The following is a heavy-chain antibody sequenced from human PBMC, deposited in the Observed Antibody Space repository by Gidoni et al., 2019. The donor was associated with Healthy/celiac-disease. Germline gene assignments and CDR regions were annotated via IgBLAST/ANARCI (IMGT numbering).Heavy chain of an antibody. CDR2: IYPGDSDT. Sequence: EVQLVQSGAEVKKPGESLKISCRTSGYSFTNYWIGWMRQMPGKGMEWMGIIYPGDSDTRYSPSFQGQATISADESINTAYLQWNSLKASDTAMYYCARGYYYDASGYYYDYWGQGTLVTVSS. J-gene: IGHJ4*02. CDR1: GYSFTNYW. V-gene: IGHV5-51*01. D-gene: IGHD3-22*01. CDR3: ARGYYYDASGYYYDY.